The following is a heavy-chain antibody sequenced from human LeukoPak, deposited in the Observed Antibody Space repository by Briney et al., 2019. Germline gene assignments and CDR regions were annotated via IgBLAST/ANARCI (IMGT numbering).Heavy chain of an antibody. V-gene: IGHV3-7*01. CDR2: IKQDGSEK. CDR3: ARGTYYYDSSGYYFDY. CDR1: GFTFSSYW. J-gene: IGHJ4*02. Sequence: PGGSLRLSCAASGFTFSSYWTSWVRQAPGKGLEWVANIKQDGSEKYYVDSVKGRFTISRDNAKNSLYLQMNGLRAEDTAVYYCARGTYYYDSSGYYFDYWGQGTLVTVSS. D-gene: IGHD3-22*01.